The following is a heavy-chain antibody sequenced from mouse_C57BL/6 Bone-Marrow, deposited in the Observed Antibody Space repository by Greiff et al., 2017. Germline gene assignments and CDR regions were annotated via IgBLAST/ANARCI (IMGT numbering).Heavy chain of an antibody. D-gene: IGHD2-4*01. CDR2: ISSGGSYT. Sequence: EVHLVESGGDLVKPGGSLKLSCAASGFTFSSYGMSWVRQTPDKRLEWVATISSGGSYTYYPDSVKGRFTISRDNAKNTQYLQRSSLKSEDTAMYYCARHGYEYAWFAYWVQGTLVTVSA. CDR1: GFTFSSYG. CDR3: ARHGYEYAWFAY. V-gene: IGHV5-6*01. J-gene: IGHJ3*01.